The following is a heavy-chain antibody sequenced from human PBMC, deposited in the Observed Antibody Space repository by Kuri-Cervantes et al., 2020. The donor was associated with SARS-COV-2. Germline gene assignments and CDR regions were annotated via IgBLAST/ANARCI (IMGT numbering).Heavy chain of an antibody. CDR2: ISGSGGST. Sequence: GESLKISCAASGFTFSSYAMSWVRQAPGKGLEWVSAISGSGGSTYYADSVKGRFTISRDNSKNTLYLQMNSLRAEDTAVCYCAKEGFFYGSGRHFDYWGQGTLVTVSS. D-gene: IGHD3-10*01. V-gene: IGHV3-23*01. J-gene: IGHJ4*02. CDR1: GFTFSSYA. CDR3: AKEGFFYGSGRHFDY.